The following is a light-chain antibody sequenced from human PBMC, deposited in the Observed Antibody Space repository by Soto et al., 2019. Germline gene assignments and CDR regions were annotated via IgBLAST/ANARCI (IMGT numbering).Light chain of an antibody. CDR2: QVT. J-gene: IGLJ1*01. CDR3: SSYTDSTDYV. V-gene: IGLV2-14*01. Sequence: QAALSQPASVSGSPGNSITISCTGTSSDIAIYNFVSWYQQHPGKAPRLMIFQVTNRPSGVSTRFSGSKSGNTASLTISGLQAEEEADSYCSSYTDSTDYVFGTGTKVTVL. CDR1: SSDIAIYNF.